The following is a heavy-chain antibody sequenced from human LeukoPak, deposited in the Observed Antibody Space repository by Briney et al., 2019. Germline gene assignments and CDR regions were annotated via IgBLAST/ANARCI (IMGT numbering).Heavy chain of an antibody. D-gene: IGHD1-26*01. V-gene: IGHV3-64*01. CDR1: GFTFISYA. CDR2: ISGDGGSI. CDR3: TRDGGSFCDFDY. Sequence: GGSLRLSCRASGFTFISYAMNWVRQGPGKGLEYVSVISGDGGSIYCANSVKGRFTISRDNSKNTVYLQMGSLRGEDMAVYYCTRDGGSFCDFDYWGQGALVTVSS. J-gene: IGHJ4*02.